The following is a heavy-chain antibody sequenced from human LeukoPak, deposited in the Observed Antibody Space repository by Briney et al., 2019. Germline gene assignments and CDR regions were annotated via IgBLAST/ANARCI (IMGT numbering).Heavy chain of an antibody. V-gene: IGHV3-74*01. CDR1: GFTFSSYW. D-gene: IGHD4-23*01. CDR2: IASDGSST. Sequence: GGSLRLSCAASGFTFSSYWMNWVRQAPGKGLVWVSRIASDGSSTTYADSVKGRFSISRDNAKNTLYLQMNSLRVEDTAVYYCARGWPHGNDYWGQGALVTVSS. CDR3: ARGWPHGNDY. J-gene: IGHJ4*01.